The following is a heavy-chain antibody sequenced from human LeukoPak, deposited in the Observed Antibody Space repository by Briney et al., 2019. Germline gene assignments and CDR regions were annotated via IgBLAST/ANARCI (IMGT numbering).Heavy chain of an antibody. CDR1: GFTFSDYT. J-gene: IGHJ4*02. CDR2: IRSSGLYT. CDR3: ARASLIDY. V-gene: IGHV3-21*01. D-gene: IGHD3-10*01. Sequence: GGSLRLSCAASGFTFSDYTMNWVRQAPGKGLEWVSSIRSSGLYTYYADSVRGRFTISRDNAKNSLYLQMNSLTAEDTAVYYCARASLIDYWGQGTLVTVSS.